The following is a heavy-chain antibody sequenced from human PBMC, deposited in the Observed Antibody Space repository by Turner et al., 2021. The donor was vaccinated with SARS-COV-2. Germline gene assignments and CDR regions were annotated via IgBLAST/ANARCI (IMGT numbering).Heavy chain of an antibody. D-gene: IGHD2-2*01. CDR3: VRPACSSTACYFYFDS. Sequence: QVQLQESGPGLVKPSETLSLTCSVAGGSITSYYWSWIRQAPGKGLEWIGYVYYDGSSNYNPSLKSRVTISVDTSKNQFSLKLTSVTAADTAVYYCVRPACSSTACYFYFDSWGQGILVTVSS. J-gene: IGHJ4*02. CDR1: GGSITSYY. V-gene: IGHV4-59*01. CDR2: VYYDGSS.